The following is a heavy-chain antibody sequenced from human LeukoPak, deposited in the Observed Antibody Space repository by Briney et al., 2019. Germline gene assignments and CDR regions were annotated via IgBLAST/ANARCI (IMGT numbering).Heavy chain of an antibody. CDR2: IYYSGST. CDR1: GGSISSGDYY. CDR3: ARDHNQYYYGSGVSGGWFDP. J-gene: IGHJ5*02. V-gene: IGHV4-30-4*01. D-gene: IGHD3-10*01. Sequence: PSETLSLTCTVSGGSISSGDYYWSWIRQPPGKGLEWIGYIYYSGSTYYNPSLKSRVTISVDTSKNQFSLKLSSVTAADTAVYYCARDHNQYYYGSGVSGGWFDPWGQGTLVTVSP.